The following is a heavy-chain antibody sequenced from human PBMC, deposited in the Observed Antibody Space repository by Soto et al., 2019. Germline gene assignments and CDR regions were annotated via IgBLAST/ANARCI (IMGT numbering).Heavy chain of an antibody. CDR1: GYTFTGYY. Sequence: ASVKVSCKASGYTFTGYYIHWVRQAPGQGLEWMGWINTNSGGTNYAQKFQGRVTMTRDTSISTAYMELSRLTSDDSAVYYCARTQTNDYWGQGTLVTVSS. J-gene: IGHJ4*02. V-gene: IGHV1-2*02. CDR2: INTNSGGT. CDR3: ARTQTNDY.